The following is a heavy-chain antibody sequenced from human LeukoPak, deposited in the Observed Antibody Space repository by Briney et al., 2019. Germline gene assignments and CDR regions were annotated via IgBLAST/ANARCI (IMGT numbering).Heavy chain of an antibody. Sequence: ASVKVSCKASGYTFTGYYMHWVRQAPGQGLEWVEWINPNSGGTNYAQKFQGRVTMTRDTSISTAYMELSRLRSDDTAVYYCARVGYCSSTSCYWDFDYWGQGTLVTVSS. CDR2: INPNSGGT. V-gene: IGHV1-2*02. J-gene: IGHJ4*02. CDR1: GYTFTGYY. D-gene: IGHD2-2*01. CDR3: ARVGYCSSTSCYWDFDY.